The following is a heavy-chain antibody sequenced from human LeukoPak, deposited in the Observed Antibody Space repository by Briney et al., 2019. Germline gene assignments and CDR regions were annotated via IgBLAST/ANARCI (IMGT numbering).Heavy chain of an antibody. CDR2: IYTSGST. CDR3: ARDQGAFDI. CDR1: GGSISSGSYY. J-gene: IGHJ3*02. V-gene: IGHV4-61*02. Sequence: SETLSLTCTVSGGSISSGSYYWSWIRQPAGKGLEWIGRIYTSGSTNYNPSLKSRVTISVDTSKNQFSLKLSSVTAADTAVYYCARDQGAFDIWGQGTMVTVSS.